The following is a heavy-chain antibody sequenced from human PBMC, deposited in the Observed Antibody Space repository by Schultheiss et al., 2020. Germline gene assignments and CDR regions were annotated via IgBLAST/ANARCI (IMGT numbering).Heavy chain of an antibody. Sequence: GSLRLSCTVSGGSISSGGYYWSWIRQHPGKGLEWIASIYYTGSTYYNPSLKSRVTISVDTSKNQFSLKLTSVTAADTAVYYCARLSGAYGRDCDYWGQGTLVTVSS. CDR2: IYYTGST. J-gene: IGHJ4*02. D-gene: IGHD1-26*01. CDR3: ARLSGAYGRDCDY. V-gene: IGHV4-39*01. CDR1: GGSISSGGYY.